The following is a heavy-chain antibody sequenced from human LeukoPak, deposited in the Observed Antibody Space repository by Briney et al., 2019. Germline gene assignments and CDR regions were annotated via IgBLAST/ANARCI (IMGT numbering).Heavy chain of an antibody. CDR3: ARIRLERRLGPHNWFDP. Sequence: SETLSLTCTVSGGSISSYYWSWIRQPPGKGLEWIGYIYYSGSTNYNPSLKSRVTISVDTSKNQFSLKLSSVTAADTAVYYCARIRLERRLGPHNWFDPWGQGTLVTVSS. V-gene: IGHV4-59*08. CDR2: IYYSGST. CDR1: GGSISSYY. D-gene: IGHD1-1*01. J-gene: IGHJ5*02.